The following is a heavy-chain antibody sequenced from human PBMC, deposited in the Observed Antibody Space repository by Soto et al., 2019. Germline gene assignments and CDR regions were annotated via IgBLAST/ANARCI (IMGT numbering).Heavy chain of an antibody. D-gene: IGHD2-15*01. CDR1: GYSFTSYW. V-gene: IGHV5-51*01. CDR2: IYPGDSDT. J-gene: IGHJ6*02. Sequence: GESLKISCKGSGYSFTSYWIGWVRQMPGKGLEWMGIIYPGDSDTRYSPSFQGQVTISADKSISTAYLQWSSLKASDTAMYYCARLATDIVVVVAATPSYYYGMGVWGQGTTVTVSS. CDR3: ARLATDIVVVVAATPSYYYGMGV.